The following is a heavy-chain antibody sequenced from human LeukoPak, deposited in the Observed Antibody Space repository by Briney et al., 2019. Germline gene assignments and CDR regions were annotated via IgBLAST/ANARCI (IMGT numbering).Heavy chain of an antibody. Sequence: SETLSLTCTVSGGSISSYYWSWIRQPPGKGLEWIGYIYYSGSTNYNPSLKSRVTISVDTSKNQFSLKLSSVTAADTAVYYCARLPTYYDFWSGYYDDAFDIWGQGTMVTVSS. V-gene: IGHV4-59*08. CDR2: IYYSGST. CDR3: ARLPTYYDFWSGYYDDAFDI. J-gene: IGHJ3*02. D-gene: IGHD3-3*01. CDR1: GGSISSYY.